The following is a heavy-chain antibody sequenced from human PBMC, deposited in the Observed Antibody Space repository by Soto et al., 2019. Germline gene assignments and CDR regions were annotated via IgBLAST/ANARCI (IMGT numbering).Heavy chain of an antibody. CDR2: INHSGST. V-gene: IGHV4-34*01. D-gene: IGHD3-9*01. J-gene: IGHJ6*01. CDR1: GGSFSGCY. Sequence: SVTLSLTCAVYGGSFSGCYWSWISQPPGKGLEWIGEINHSGSTNYNPSFKRPVTISVDTSKNQFSLKLSSVTDADKAVYSCARGVGGDSLTGYYYYYYGMAAWGQGTMVT. CDR3: ARGVGGDSLTGYYYYYYGMAA.